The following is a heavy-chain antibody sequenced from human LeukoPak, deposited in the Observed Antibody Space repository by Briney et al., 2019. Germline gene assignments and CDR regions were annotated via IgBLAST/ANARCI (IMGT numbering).Heavy chain of an antibody. Sequence: GSLRLSCAASGFTFNKFWMSWVRQAPGKGLEWVANIKQDGSEKNYVDSVKGRFTISRDNAENSVSLQMNSLRAEDTAVYYCARDSVTRGFDYWGQGTLVTVSS. CDR2: IKQDGSEK. V-gene: IGHV3-7*01. CDR3: ARDSVTRGFDY. CDR1: GFTFNKFW. J-gene: IGHJ4*02. D-gene: IGHD4-17*01.